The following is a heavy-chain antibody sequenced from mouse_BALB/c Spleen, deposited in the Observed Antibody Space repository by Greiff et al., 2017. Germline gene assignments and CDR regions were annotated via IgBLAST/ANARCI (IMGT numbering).Heavy chain of an antibody. CDR2: IWSGGST. J-gene: IGHJ3*01. D-gene: IGHD2-3*01. CDR1: GFSLTSYG. Sequence: VKVVESGPGLVQPSQSLSITCTVSGFSLTSYGVHWVRQSPGKGLEWLGVIWSGGSTDYNAAFISRLSISKDNSKSQVFFKMNSLQANDTAIYYCARKGGYYEGWFAYWGQGTLVTVSA. CDR3: ARKGGYYEGWFAY. V-gene: IGHV2-2*02.